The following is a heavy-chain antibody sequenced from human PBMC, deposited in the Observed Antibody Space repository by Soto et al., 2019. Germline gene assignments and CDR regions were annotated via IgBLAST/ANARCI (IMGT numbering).Heavy chain of an antibody. Sequence: VQIVQSGAEVKKPGASVKVSCKASGYTFNSYVLHWVRQAPGQRLERMGWINAGNGKTKYSQKLQGRLTFARDTTASTAYMELSSLRSEDKAVYYCARDNVGGELQKGDLEYWGQGALVTVSS. CDR2: INAGNGKT. V-gene: IGHV1-3*01. CDR1: GYTFNSYV. CDR3: ARDNVGGELQKGDLEY. D-gene: IGHD1-26*01. J-gene: IGHJ4*02.